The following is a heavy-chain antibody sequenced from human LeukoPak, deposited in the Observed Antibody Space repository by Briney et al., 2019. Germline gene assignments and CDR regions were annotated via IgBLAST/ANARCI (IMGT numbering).Heavy chain of an antibody. V-gene: IGHV1-18*01. D-gene: IGHD6-13*01. Sequence: ASVKVSCKASGYTFTSYGISWVRQAPGQGLEWMGWISAYNGNTNYAQKLQGRVTMTTDTSTSTAYMELRSLRSDDTAVYYCARVVGYSSSWYSFMDVWGKGTTVTISS. J-gene: IGHJ6*03. CDR3: ARVVGYSSSWYSFMDV. CDR2: ISAYNGNT. CDR1: GYTFTSYG.